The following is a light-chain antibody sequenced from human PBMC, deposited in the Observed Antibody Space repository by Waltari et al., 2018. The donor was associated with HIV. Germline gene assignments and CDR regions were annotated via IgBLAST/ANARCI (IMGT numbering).Light chain of an antibody. CDR3: QQYNSLPWT. Sequence: DIQLTPSPSTMSTSVGDRVLTTFRASQTVNKWWAWYQQKLGRAPRVIIYQSSTLENGVPSRFSGSASGVDFTLTISSLQPEDLGTYYCQQYNSLPWTFGQGTRVEV. CDR2: QSS. J-gene: IGKJ1*01. CDR1: QTVNKW. V-gene: IGKV1-5*03.